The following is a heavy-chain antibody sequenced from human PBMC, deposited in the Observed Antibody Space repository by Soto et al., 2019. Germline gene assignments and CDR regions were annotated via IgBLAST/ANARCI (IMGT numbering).Heavy chain of an antibody. Sequence: QITLKESGPTLVKPTRTLTLTCTFSGFSLSTSGVGVGWIRQPPGKALEWLALIYWDDDKRYSPSLKSRLTITKDTSKNQGVLTMTNMDPVDTATYYCAHRNYDYIWGSYRSFYFDYWGQGTLVTVSS. CDR3: AHRNYDYIWGSYRSFYFDY. CDR1: GFSLSTSGVG. CDR2: IYWDDDK. J-gene: IGHJ4*02. D-gene: IGHD3-16*02. V-gene: IGHV2-5*02.